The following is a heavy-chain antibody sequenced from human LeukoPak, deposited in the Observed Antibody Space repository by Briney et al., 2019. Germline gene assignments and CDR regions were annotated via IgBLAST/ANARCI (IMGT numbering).Heavy chain of an antibody. Sequence: PGGSLRLSCAASGFTFSSYGMHWVRQAPGKGLEWVAVISFDGSNKYYADSVKGRFTISRDNSKNTLYLQMNSLRAEDTAVYYCAKERSSSWYRDYYFDYWGQGTLVTVSS. CDR1: GFTFSSYG. J-gene: IGHJ4*02. V-gene: IGHV3-30*18. CDR2: ISFDGSNK. D-gene: IGHD6-13*01. CDR3: AKERSSSWYRDYYFDY.